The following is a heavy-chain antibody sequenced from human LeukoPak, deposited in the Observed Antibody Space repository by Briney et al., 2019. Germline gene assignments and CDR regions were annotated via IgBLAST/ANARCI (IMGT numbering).Heavy chain of an antibody. CDR1: GGSISSHY. CDR2: IYHSGST. V-gene: IGHV4-59*08. Sequence: SETLSLTCTVSGGSISSHYWSWIRQPPGKGLEWIGSIYHSGSTYYNPSLKSRVTISVDTSKNQFSLKLSSVTAADTAVYYCARRLELQDNWFDPWGQGTLVTVSS. J-gene: IGHJ5*02. D-gene: IGHD1-7*01. CDR3: ARRLELQDNWFDP.